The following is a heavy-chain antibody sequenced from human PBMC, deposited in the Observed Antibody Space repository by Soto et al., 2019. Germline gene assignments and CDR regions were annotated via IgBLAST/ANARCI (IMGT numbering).Heavy chain of an antibody. CDR3: SRGTYYPQSSGLHADY. V-gene: IGHV3-30*03. CDR2: ISSDGNHQ. D-gene: IGHD3-22*01. Sequence: GGSLRLSCATSGFMFNDYAMYWVRQAPGQGLEWVAMISSDGNHQFYVDNVRGRFTVSRDNSKNTLNLQMNSLRPEDTAVYYCSRGTYYPQSSGLHADYWGPGTVVTV. CDR1: GFMFNDYA. J-gene: IGHJ4*02.